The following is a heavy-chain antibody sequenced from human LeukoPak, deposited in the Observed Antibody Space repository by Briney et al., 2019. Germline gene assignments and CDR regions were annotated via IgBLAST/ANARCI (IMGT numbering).Heavy chain of an antibody. D-gene: IGHD3-22*01. CDR3: ARDSSGYLGIDY. CDR1: GGSISSGGYY. V-gene: IGHV4-31*03. J-gene: IGHJ4*02. CDR2: IYYSGST. Sequence: PSQTLSLTCTVSGGSISSGGYYWSWIRQHPEKGLEWIGYIYYSGSTYYNPSLKSRVTISVDTSKNQFSLKLSSVTAADTAVYYCARDSSGYLGIDYWGQGTLVTVSS.